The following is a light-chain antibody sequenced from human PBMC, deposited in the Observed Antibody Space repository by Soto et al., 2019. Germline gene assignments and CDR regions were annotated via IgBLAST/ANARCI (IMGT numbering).Light chain of an antibody. CDR2: GAS. CDR3: QQYNNWSYT. V-gene: IGKV3-15*01. Sequence: EIVMTQSPATLSVSPGERATLSCRASQSVNSNLAWYQQKPGQAPRLFIYGASTRATGIPARFSGSGSGTEFTLTISSLQSEDFAVYYCQQYNNWSYTFGQGTKLEIK. J-gene: IGKJ2*01. CDR1: QSVNSN.